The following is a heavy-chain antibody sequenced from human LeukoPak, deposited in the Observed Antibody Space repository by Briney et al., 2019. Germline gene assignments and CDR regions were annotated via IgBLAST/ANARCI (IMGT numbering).Heavy chain of an antibody. CDR2: ISYSGST. J-gene: IGHJ4*02. Sequence: PSQTLSLTCTVSGGSISSDGFYWSWVRQHPGKGLEWIGYISYSGSTHYNPSLKSRVSVSLDTSKSQFSLKLTSVTAADTAVDFRGGGPSYWDFWGQGTLVTVSS. V-gene: IGHV4-31*03. CDR1: GGSISSDGFY. D-gene: IGHD2-8*02. CDR3: GGGPSYWDF.